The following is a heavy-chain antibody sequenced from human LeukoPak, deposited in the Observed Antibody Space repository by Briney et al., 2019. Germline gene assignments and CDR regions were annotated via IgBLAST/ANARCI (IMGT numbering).Heavy chain of an antibody. CDR1: GFTFKGYG. V-gene: IGHV3-23*01. CDR3: ARKVAVAMDLDY. CDR2: ITGAGSST. D-gene: IGHD5-18*01. J-gene: IGHJ4*02. Sequence: GGSLRLSCAASGFTFKGYGLTWVRQVPGKGLEWVSSITGAGSSTKYADSVNGRFTISRDNSKNTVSLQMTGLRAEDTAVYYCARKVAVAMDLDYWGQGTLVTVSS.